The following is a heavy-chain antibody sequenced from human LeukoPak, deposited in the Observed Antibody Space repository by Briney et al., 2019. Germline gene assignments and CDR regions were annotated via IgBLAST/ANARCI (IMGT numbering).Heavy chain of an antibody. CDR1: GYTFTGYY. D-gene: IGHD3-10*01. V-gene: IGHV1-2*02. CDR3: ARDPMVSSGPIDY. J-gene: IGHJ4*02. CDR2: INPNSGGT. Sequence: ASVKVSCKASGYTFTGYYMHWVRQAPGQGLEWMGWINPNSGGTSYAQKFQGRVTMTRDTSISTAYMELSRLTSDDTAFYYCARDPMVSSGPIDYWGQGTLATVSS.